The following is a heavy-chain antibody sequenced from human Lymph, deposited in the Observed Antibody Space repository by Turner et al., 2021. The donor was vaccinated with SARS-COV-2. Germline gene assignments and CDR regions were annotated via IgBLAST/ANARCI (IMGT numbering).Heavy chain of an antibody. Sequence: EVQLVAPGGGLVPPGGSMRPSCAASGFTFSSYSMNWVRQAPGKGLEWVSYISISSSTIYYADSVKGRFTISRDNAKNSLYLQMNSLRDEDTAVYYCARDRGGYGAYYYGMDVWGQGTTVTVSS. D-gene: IGHD2-15*01. CDR1: GFTFSSYS. V-gene: IGHV3-48*02. J-gene: IGHJ6*02. CDR3: ARDRGGYGAYYYGMDV. CDR2: ISISSSTI.